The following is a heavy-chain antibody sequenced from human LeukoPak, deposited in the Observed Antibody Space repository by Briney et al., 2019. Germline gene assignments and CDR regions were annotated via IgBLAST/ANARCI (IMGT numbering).Heavy chain of an antibody. Sequence: PGGSLRLSCVASGFTFSSYWMSWVRQAPGKGLEWVANIKQDGSEKYYVDSVKGRFTISRDNAKNSLYLQMNSLRAEDTAVYYCARGLNSGYPTSWGQGTLVTVSS. V-gene: IGHV3-7*01. CDR2: IKQDGSEK. D-gene: IGHD3-22*01. CDR1: GFTFSSYW. J-gene: IGHJ5*02. CDR3: ARGLNSGYPTS.